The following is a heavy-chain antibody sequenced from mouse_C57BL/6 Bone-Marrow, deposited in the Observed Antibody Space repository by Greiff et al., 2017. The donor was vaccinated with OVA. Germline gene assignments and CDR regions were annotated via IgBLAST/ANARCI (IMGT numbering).Heavy chain of an antibody. CDR2: IDPSDSYT. Sequence: QVQLKQPGAELVMPGASVKLSCKASGYTFTSYWMHWVKQRPGQGLEWIGEIDPSDSYTNYNQKFKGKSTLTVDKSSSTAYMQLSSLTSEDSAVYYCARNYGSFAWFAYWGQGTLVTVSA. D-gene: IGHD1-1*01. CDR3: ARNYGSFAWFAY. J-gene: IGHJ3*01. CDR1: GYTFTSYW. V-gene: IGHV1-69*01.